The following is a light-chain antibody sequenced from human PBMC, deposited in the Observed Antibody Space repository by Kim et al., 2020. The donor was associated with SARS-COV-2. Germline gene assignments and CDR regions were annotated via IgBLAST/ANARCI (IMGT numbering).Light chain of an antibody. CDR1: NLGDKY. CDR2: HDS. J-gene: IGLJ2*01. V-gene: IGLV3-1*01. CDR3: QAWDSSSVV. Sequence: SYELTQPPSVSVSPGQTASITCAGDNLGDKYACWYQQKPGQSPVLVIYHDSKRPSGIPERFSGSNSGNTATLTISGTQAMDEADYYCQAWDSSSVVFGGG.